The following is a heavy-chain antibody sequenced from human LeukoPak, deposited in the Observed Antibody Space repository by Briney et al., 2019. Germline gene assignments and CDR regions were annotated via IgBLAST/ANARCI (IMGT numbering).Heavy chain of an antibody. CDR2: IYPSDSDT. CDR3: ARHKTPYDSSGHTPVLDY. J-gene: IGHJ4*02. V-gene: IGHV5-51*01. CDR1: GYSFISYW. D-gene: IGHD3-22*01. Sequence: GESLKISCKGSGYSFISYWIGWVRQMPGKGLEWMAIIYPSDSDTRYSPSFLGQVTISADKSISTAYLQWSGLKASDTAMYYCARHKTPYDSSGHTPVLDYWGQGTLVTVSS.